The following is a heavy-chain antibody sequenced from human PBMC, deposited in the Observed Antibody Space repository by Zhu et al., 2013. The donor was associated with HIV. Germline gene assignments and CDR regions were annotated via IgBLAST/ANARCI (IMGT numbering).Heavy chain of an antibody. CDR2: VIPVFGTV. Sequence: QVQLVQSGAEVKKPGSSVKVSCKASGSSFRTYGLNWVRQAPGQGLQWMGGVIPVFGTVNYVQTFEDRVTITADELRSTAYLELRSLRSDDTAVYFCARDGEEYNMDNWFDFWGQGTLVTVS. CDR1: GSSFRTYG. D-gene: IGHD3-10*01. J-gene: IGHJ5*01. V-gene: IGHV1-69*01. CDR3: ARDGEEYNMDNWFDF.